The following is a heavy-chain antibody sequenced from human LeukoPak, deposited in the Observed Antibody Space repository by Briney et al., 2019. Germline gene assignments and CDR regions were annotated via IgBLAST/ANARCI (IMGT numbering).Heavy chain of an antibody. CDR3: ARDSASYGDNWFDP. CDR1: GFTFSSYA. CDR2: ISGSGGST. J-gene: IGHJ5*02. D-gene: IGHD5-18*01. Sequence: GGSLRLSCAASGFTFSSYAMSWVRQAPGKGLEWVSAISGSGGSTYYADSVKGRFTISRDNAKNSLFLQMNSLRAEDTAAYYCARDSASYGDNWFDPWGQGTLVTVSS. V-gene: IGHV3-23*01.